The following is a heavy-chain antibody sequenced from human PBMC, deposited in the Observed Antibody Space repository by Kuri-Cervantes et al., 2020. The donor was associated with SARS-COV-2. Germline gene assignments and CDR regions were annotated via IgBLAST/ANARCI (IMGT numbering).Heavy chain of an antibody. CDR3: ARVNTAMVTIDY. CDR2: ISSSSSTI. Sequence: GESLKISCEVSGFLFSASAIHWVRQGSGKGLEWVSYISSSSSTIYYADSVKGRFTISRDNAKNSLYLQMNSLRAEDTAVYYCARVNTAMVTIDYWGQGTLVTVSS. CDR1: GFLFSASA. V-gene: IGHV3-48*01. D-gene: IGHD5-18*01. J-gene: IGHJ4*02.